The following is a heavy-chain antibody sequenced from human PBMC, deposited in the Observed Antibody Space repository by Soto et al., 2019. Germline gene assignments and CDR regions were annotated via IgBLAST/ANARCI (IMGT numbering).Heavy chain of an antibody. D-gene: IGHD2-15*01. Sequence: EVQLLESGGGLVHPGGSLRLSCVASGFSFSDYSMTWVRQGPGRGLEWVATLTRTGTTFYADSVKGRFTISRDNSRNTLALQMYSLRAEDTARYYCAKRAPTVPTPGNYFDCWGQGTLVTVSS. V-gene: IGHV3-23*01. J-gene: IGHJ4*02. CDR2: LTRTGTT. CDR3: AKRAPTVPTPGNYFDC. CDR1: GFSFSDYS.